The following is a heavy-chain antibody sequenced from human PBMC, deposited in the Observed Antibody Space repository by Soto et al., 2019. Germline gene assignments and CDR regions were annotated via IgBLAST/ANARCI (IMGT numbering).Heavy chain of an antibody. D-gene: IGHD3-10*01. Sequence: QVQLVESGGGVVQPGRSLRLSCAASGFTFSSYGMHWVRQAPGKGLEWVAVISYDGSNKYYADSVKGRFTISRDNSKNTLYLQMNSLIAEDTAGYYCAKGRELWFGEAYFDYLGQGTLVTVSS. CDR2: ISYDGSNK. CDR1: GFTFSSYG. V-gene: IGHV3-30*18. CDR3: AKGRELWFGEAYFDY. J-gene: IGHJ4*02.